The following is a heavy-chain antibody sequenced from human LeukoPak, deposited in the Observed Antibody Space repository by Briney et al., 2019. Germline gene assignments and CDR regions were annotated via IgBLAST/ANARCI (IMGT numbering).Heavy chain of an antibody. V-gene: IGHV1-8*01. CDR1: GYTFTSYD. J-gene: IGHJ6*03. Sequence: ASVKVSCKASGYTFTSYDINWVRQATGQGLEWMGWMNPNSGNTGYAQKFQGRVTMTRNTSISTAYMELSSLRSGDTAVYYCARAGDTAMDTVYYYYHMDVWGKGTTVTVSS. D-gene: IGHD5-18*01. CDR3: ARAGDTAMDTVYYYYHMDV. CDR2: MNPNSGNT.